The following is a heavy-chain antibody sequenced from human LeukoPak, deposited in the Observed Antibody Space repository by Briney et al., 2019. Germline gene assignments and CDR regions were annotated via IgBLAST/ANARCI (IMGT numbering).Heavy chain of an antibody. CDR1: GYTFTSYA. CDR2: INTNTGNP. V-gene: IGHV7-4-1*02. J-gene: IGHJ3*02. D-gene: IGHD3-22*01. CDR3: AREPFYDSSGYPQDDAFDI. Sequence: ASVKVPCKASGYTFTSYAMNWVRQAPGQGLEWMGWINTNTGNPTYAQGFTGRFVFSLDTSVSTAYLQISSLKAEDTAVYYCAREPFYDSSGYPQDDAFDIWGQGTMVTVSS.